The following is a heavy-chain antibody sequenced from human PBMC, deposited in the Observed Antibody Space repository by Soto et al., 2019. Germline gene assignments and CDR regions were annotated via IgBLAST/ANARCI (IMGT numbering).Heavy chain of an antibody. CDR3: SKDHRVSHDFWSGYYTGYYYYGMDV. V-gene: IGHV3-30-3*01. J-gene: IGHJ6*02. CDR1: GFTFSSYA. CDR2: ISYDGSNK. D-gene: IGHD3-3*01. Sequence: GGSLRLSCAASGFTFSSYAMHWVRQAPGKGLEWGAVISYDGSNKYYADSVKGRFTISRDNSKNTLYLQMNSLRAEDTAVYYCSKDHRVSHDFWSGYYTGYYYYGMDVWGQGTTVTVSS.